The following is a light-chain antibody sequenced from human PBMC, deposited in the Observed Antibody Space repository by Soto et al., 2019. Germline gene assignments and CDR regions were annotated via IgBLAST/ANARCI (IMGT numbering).Light chain of an antibody. CDR2: DAS. V-gene: IGKV3-11*01. CDR1: QSVSSY. J-gene: IGKJ2*01. CDR3: QQRSNWPPYT. Sequence: IVLTQSPGTLSLSPGERATLSCRASQSVSSYLAWYQQKPGQAPRLLIYDASNRATGIPARFSGSGSGTDFTLTISSLEPEDFAVYYCQQRSNWPPYTFGQGTKLEIK.